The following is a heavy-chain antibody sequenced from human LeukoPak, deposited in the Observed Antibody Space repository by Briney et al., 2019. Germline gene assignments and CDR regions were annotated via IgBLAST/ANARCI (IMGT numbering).Heavy chain of an antibody. Sequence: SETLSLTCTVSGGSISSYYWSWIRQPPGKGLEWIGYIYYSGSTNYKHSLKSRVTISVDTYKNELSLKLSSVTAADRAVDYCVLSVVLLLDYWGQGTLVTVSS. J-gene: IGHJ4*02. V-gene: IGHV4-59*01. CDR1: GGSISSYY. CDR2: IYYSGST. D-gene: IGHD2-2*01. CDR3: VLSVVLLLDY.